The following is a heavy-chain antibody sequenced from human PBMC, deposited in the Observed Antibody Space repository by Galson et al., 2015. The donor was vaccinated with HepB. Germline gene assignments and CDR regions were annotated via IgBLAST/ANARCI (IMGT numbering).Heavy chain of an antibody. CDR3: ARVGKDSSGYHAGYGMDV. CDR2: IYTSGST. D-gene: IGHD3-22*01. V-gene: IGHV4-61*02. J-gene: IGHJ6*02. CDR1: GGSISSGSYY. Sequence: TLSLTCTVSGGSISSGSYYWSWIRQPAGKGLEWIGRIYTSGSTNYNPSLKSRVTISVDTSKNQFSLKLSSVTAADTAVYYCARVGKDSSGYHAGYGMDVWGQGTTVTVSS.